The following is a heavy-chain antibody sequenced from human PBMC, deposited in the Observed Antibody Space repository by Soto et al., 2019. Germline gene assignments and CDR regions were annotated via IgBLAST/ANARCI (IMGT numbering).Heavy chain of an antibody. J-gene: IGHJ3*02. CDR1: GGSSSSYY. CDR2: IYYRGST. V-gene: IGHV4-59*01. Sequence: SETLSLTCTVSGGSSSSYYWSLIRQPPGKGLEWIGYIYYRGSTNYNPSLKSRVTISVDTSKNQFSLKLSSVTAADTAVYYCAREQRYDILTGYPHDAFDIWGEGTMVTVSS. CDR3: AREQRYDILTGYPHDAFDI. D-gene: IGHD3-9*01.